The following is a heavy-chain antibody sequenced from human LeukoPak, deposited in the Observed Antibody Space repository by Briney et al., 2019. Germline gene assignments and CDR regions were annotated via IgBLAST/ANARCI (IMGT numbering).Heavy chain of an antibody. CDR2: ISWDRGTT. J-gene: IGHJ4*02. CDR1: GFTFNNYA. V-gene: IGHV3-9*01. CDR3: TKDSVAMVTTSDY. Sequence: GGSLRLSCEASGFTFNNYAMHWVRQAPGRGLEWVSGISWDRGTTGYGDSVKGRFTTSRDNAKNSLYLQMNSLRPEDTALYYCTKDSVAMVTTSDYWGQGTLVTVSS. D-gene: IGHD5-18*01.